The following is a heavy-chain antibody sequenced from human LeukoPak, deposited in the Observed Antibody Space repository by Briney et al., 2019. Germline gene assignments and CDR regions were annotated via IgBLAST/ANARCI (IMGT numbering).Heavy chain of an antibody. J-gene: IGHJ4*02. CDR1: GGSLSGYY. Sequence: SETLSLTCAVYGGSLSGYYWSWIRQPPGKGLEWIGEINHRGSTNYNPSLKSRLTISVDTSKNQFSLKLSSVTAADTAVYYCARDQAVDTLIFDYWGQGTLVTVSS. CDR2: INHRGST. CDR3: ARDQAVDTLIFDY. V-gene: IGHV4-34*01. D-gene: IGHD5-18*01.